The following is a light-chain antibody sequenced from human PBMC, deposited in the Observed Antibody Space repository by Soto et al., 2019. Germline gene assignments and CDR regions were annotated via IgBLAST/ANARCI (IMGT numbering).Light chain of an antibody. Sequence: QSVLTQPASVSGSPGQSITISCTGTSSDVGRYNLVSWYQQHPGKAPKLIIYEGSKRPSGVSDRFSGSKSGNTASLTISGLQAGDEADYYCCSYAGSITVLFGGGTKLTVL. V-gene: IGLV2-23*01. J-gene: IGLJ2*01. CDR1: SSDVGRYNL. CDR2: EGS. CDR3: CSYAGSITVL.